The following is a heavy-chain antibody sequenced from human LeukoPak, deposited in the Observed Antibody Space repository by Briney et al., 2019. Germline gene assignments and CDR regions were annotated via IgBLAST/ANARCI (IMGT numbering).Heavy chain of an antibody. CDR2: INHSGST. CDR3: ARGGYYGSGNDFRFDP. CDR1: GGSFSGYY. Sequence: SETLSLTCAVYGGSFSGYYWSWIRQPPGKGLEWLGEINHSGSTNYNPSLKSRVTIPVDTSKNQFSLKLSSVTAADTAVYYCARGGYYGSGNDFRFDPWGQGTLVTVSS. D-gene: IGHD3-10*01. V-gene: IGHV4-34*01. J-gene: IGHJ5*02.